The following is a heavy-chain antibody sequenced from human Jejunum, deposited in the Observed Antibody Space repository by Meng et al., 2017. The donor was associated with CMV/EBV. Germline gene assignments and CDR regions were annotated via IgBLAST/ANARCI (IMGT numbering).Heavy chain of an antibody. D-gene: IGHD3-22*01. J-gene: IGHJ4*02. CDR2: INPHSDGT. CDR3: ARAHYDRYYNSDVYSPDY. V-gene: IGHV1-2*02. Sequence: FTGQYIHWVRQAPGQGLEWMGWINPHSDGTNYVQKFQDRVTMTRDASISTAYMELSRLRSDDTAFYFCARAHYDRYYNSDVYSPDYWGQGTLVTVSS. CDR1: FTGQY.